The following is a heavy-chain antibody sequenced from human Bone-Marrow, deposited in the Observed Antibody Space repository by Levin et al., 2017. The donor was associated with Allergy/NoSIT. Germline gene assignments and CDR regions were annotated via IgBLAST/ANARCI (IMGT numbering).Heavy chain of an antibody. J-gene: IGHJ4*02. D-gene: IGHD6-6*01. CDR3: ASLYSSSLN. CDR1: GGSFSGYY. V-gene: IGHV4-34*01. CDR2: INHSGST. Sequence: SQTLSLTCAVYGGSFSGYYWSWIRQPPGKGLEWIGEINHSGSTNYNPSLKSRVTISVDTSKNQFSLKLSSVTAADTAVYYCASLYSSSLNWGQGTLVTVSS.